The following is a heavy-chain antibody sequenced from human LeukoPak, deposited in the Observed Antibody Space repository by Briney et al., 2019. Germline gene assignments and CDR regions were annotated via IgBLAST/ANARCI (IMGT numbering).Heavy chain of an antibody. CDR3: ARDRPYSGSYFGWFDP. CDR1: GFTFGSYG. J-gene: IGHJ5*02. Sequence: GGSLRLSCAASGFTFGSYGMHWVRQAPGKGLEWVAVIWYDGSNKYYADSVKGRFTISRDNSKNTLYLQMNSLRAEDTAVYYCARDRPYSGSYFGWFDPWGQGTLVTVSS. V-gene: IGHV3-33*01. D-gene: IGHD1-26*01. CDR2: IWYDGSNK.